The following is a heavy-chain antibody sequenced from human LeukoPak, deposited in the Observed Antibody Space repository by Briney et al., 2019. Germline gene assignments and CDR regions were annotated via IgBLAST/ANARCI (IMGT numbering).Heavy chain of an antibody. CDR1: GFTFSSYG. CDR3: AKGGGQLAYFDY. Sequence: PGGSLRLSCAASGFTFSSYGMHWVRQAPGKGLEWVAVIWYGGSNKYYADSVKGRFTISRDNSKNTLYLQMNSLRAEDTAVYYCAKGGGQLAYFDYWGQGTLVTVSS. V-gene: IGHV3-30*02. J-gene: IGHJ4*02. CDR2: IWYGGSNK. D-gene: IGHD6-6*01.